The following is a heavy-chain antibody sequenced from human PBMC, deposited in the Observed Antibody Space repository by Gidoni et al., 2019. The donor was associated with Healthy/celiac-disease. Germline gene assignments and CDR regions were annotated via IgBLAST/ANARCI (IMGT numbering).Heavy chain of an antibody. CDR1: GGSISSYY. D-gene: IGHD6-6*01. CDR2: IYYSGST. V-gene: IGHV4-59*01. Sequence: QVQLQESGPGLVKPSETLSLTCTVSGGSISSYYWSWIRQPPGKGLEWIGYIYYSGSTNYNPSLKSRVTISVDTSKNQFSLKLSSVTAADTAVYYCARAIAARPPGDYYYMDVWGKGTTVTVSS. J-gene: IGHJ6*03. CDR3: ARAIAARPPGDYYYMDV.